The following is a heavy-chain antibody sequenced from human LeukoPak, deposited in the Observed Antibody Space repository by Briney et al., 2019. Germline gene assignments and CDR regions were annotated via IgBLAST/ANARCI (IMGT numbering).Heavy chain of an antibody. CDR3: ARDTVGATDY. CDR1: GFTVSSNY. V-gene: IGHV3-7*01. J-gene: IGHJ4*02. D-gene: IGHD1-26*01. Sequence: PGGSLRLSCAASGFTVSSNYMSWVRQAPGKGLEWVANIKPDGSEKYYVDSVKGRSTISRDNAKKSLYLQMNSLRAEDTALYYCARDTVGATDYWGQGTLVTVSS. CDR2: IKPDGSEK.